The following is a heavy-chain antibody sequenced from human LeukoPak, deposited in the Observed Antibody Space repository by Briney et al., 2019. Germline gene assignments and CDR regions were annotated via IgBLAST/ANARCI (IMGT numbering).Heavy chain of an antibody. D-gene: IGHD6-25*01. CDR2: IYRDGSI. CDR3: ARESSGYYFDY. Sequence: GGSLRLSCAASGFAVSSNYMNWVRQAPGKGLEWVSVIYRDGSIYYAESVKGRFIISRDTSRNTLYLQMNTLRAEDTAVYYCARESSGYYFDYWGQGTLVTVSS. CDR1: GFAVSSNY. V-gene: IGHV3-53*01. J-gene: IGHJ4*02.